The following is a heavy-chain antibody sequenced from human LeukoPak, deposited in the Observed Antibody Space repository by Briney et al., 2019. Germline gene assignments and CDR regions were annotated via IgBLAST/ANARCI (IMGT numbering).Heavy chain of an antibody. V-gene: IGHV4-59*08. D-gene: IGHD4-11*01. CDR1: GGSISSYY. J-gene: IGHJ4*02. CDR3: ARHKTVTTSQFDY. CDR2: IYYSGST. Sequence: SETLSLTCTVSGGSISSYYWSWIRQPPGKGLEWIRYIYYSGSTNYNPSLKSRVTISVDTSKNQFSLKLSSVTAADTAVYYCARHKTVTTSQFDYWGQGTLVTVSS.